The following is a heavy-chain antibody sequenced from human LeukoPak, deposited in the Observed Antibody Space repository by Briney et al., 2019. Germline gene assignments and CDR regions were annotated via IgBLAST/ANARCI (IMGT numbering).Heavy chain of an antibody. V-gene: IGHV3-30*02. CDR3: ARGRVGIAAAGTDY. CDR2: IRNDGSDK. J-gene: IGHJ4*02. D-gene: IGHD6-13*01. CDR1: GFTFSCCG. Sequence: PGGSLKLSCTASGFTFSCCGMHWVRQAPGKGLEGVTFIRNDGSDKYYADSVKGRFTISRENSKNTVCLQMNSLRAEDTAVYYCARGRVGIAAAGTDYWGQGTLVTVSS.